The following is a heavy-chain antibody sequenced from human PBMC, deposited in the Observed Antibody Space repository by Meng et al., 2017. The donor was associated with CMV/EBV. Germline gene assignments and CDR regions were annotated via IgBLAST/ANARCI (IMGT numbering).Heavy chain of an antibody. Sequence: SLKISCAASGFTFSNYAMHWVRQAPGKGLEWVAVVSYGGSETDYKDSVKGRVTISRDNSKSTLYLQMDSLTVDDTAMYYCVRGGKYCSTVNCPRRFDSWGQGTLVTVSS. V-gene: IGHV3-30*04. CDR3: VRGGKYCSTVNCPRRFDS. CDR2: VSYGGSET. D-gene: IGHD2-8*01. J-gene: IGHJ5*01. CDR1: GFTFSNYA.